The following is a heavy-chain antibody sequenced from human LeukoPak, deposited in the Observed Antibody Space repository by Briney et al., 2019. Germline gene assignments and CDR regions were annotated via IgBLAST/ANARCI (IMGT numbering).Heavy chain of an antibody. CDR1: GGTFSSYA. D-gene: IGHD3-22*01. Sequence: SVKVSCKASGGTFSSYAISWVRQAPGQGLEWMGGIIPIFGTANYAQKFQGRVTITADKSTSTAYMELSSLRSEDTAVYYCARDQGYYYDSSGYGENAFDIWGQGTMVTVSS. CDR2: IIPIFGTA. CDR3: ARDQGYYYDSSGYGENAFDI. V-gene: IGHV1-69*06. J-gene: IGHJ3*02.